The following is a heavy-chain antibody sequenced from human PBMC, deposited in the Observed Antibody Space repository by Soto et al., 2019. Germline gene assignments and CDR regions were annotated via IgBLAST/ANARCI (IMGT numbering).Heavy chain of an antibody. CDR3: ARRLPAAGTDRYYYYGMDV. V-gene: IGHV1-69*06. D-gene: IGHD6-13*01. Sequence: SVKVSCKASGGTFSSYAISWVRQAPGQGLEWMGGIIPIFGTANYAQKFQGRVTITADKSTSTAYMELSSLRSEDTAVYYCARRLPAAGTDRYYYYGMDVWGQGTTVTVS. J-gene: IGHJ6*02. CDR1: GGTFSSYA. CDR2: IIPIFGTA.